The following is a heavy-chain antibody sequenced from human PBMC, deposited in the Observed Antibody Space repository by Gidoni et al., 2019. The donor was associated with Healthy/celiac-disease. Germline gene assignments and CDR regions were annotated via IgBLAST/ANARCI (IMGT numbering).Heavy chain of an antibody. Sequence: QVQLQESGPGLVKPSETLSLTCTVPGYSISSGYYWGWIRQPPGKGLEWIGSIYHSGSTYYNPSLKSRVTISVDTSKNQFSLKLSSVTAADTAVYYCARDQDCSSTSCYYYYYGMDVWGQGTTVTVSS. J-gene: IGHJ6*02. V-gene: IGHV4-38-2*02. CDR2: IYHSGST. D-gene: IGHD2-2*01. CDR3: ARDQDCSSTSCYYYYYGMDV. CDR1: GYSISSGYY.